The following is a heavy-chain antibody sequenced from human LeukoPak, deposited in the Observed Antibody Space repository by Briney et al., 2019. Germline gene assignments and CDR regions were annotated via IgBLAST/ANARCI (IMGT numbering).Heavy chain of an antibody. CDR3: AKAYYDSSGLYGAFDI. Sequence: GGSLRLSCAASGFTFSSYSMNWVRQAPGKGLEWVSSISSSSSYIYYADSVKGRFTISRDNAKNSLYLQMNSLRAEDMAFYYCAKAYYDSSGLYGAFDIWGQGTMVTVSS. CDR1: GFTFSSYS. J-gene: IGHJ3*02. CDR2: ISSSSSYI. V-gene: IGHV3-21*04. D-gene: IGHD3-22*01.